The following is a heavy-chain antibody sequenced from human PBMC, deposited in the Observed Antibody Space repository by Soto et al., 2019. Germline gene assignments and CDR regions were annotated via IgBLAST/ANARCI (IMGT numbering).Heavy chain of an antibody. J-gene: IGHJ4*02. Sequence: GGSLRLSCVASAFTFSNYAMNWVRQAPGKGLEWVSGISGSGGSTYYADSVKGRFTISRDNSKNTLYLQMNSLRAEDTAVYYCAKDWAPNCSGGNCYTGFESWGQGTLVTVSS. D-gene: IGHD2-15*01. CDR3: AKDWAPNCSGGNCYTGFES. CDR2: ISGSGGST. CDR1: AFTFSNYA. V-gene: IGHV3-23*01.